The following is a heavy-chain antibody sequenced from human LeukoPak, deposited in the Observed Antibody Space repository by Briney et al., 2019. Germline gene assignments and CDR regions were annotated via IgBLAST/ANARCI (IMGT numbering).Heavy chain of an antibody. CDR2: INTNSGGT. Sequence: ASVNVSCKASGYTFTGYYMHWVRQAPGQGLEWMGWINTNSGGTNYAQKFQGRLTMTRDTSISTAYMELSRLRSDDTAMYYCARSPIGYAAVDYRGQGTLVTVSS. CDR3: ARSPIGYAAVDY. D-gene: IGHD3-16*01. V-gene: IGHV1-2*02. CDR1: GYTFTGYY. J-gene: IGHJ4*02.